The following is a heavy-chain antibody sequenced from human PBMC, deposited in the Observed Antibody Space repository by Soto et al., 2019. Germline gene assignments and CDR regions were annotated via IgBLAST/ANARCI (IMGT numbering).Heavy chain of an antibody. CDR2: TDYSGNT. Sequence: QVQLQESGPGLVRPSETLSLTCTASSDSISSYYWIWVRQSPGKGLEWIGYTDYSGNTNYNPSLKRRVTISGDTSKNQFSLRLSSVTAADTAVYYCARAVGDPLYYLDYWGQGTLVTVSS. CDR3: ARAVGDPLYYLDY. D-gene: IGHD6-19*01. J-gene: IGHJ4*02. V-gene: IGHV4-59*08. CDR1: SDSISSYY.